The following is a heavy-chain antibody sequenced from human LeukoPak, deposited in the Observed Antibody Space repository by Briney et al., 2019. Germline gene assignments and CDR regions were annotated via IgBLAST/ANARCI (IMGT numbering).Heavy chain of an antibody. CDR3: ARSTNRLDS. V-gene: IGHV4-61*02. D-gene: IGHD1-14*01. CDR2: MYNGGTTI. Sequence: SETLSLTCTVSDDPINSGVYYWNWIRQPAGKGLEWIGRMYNGGTTINYSPSLKSRVTISVDTSKNQFSLNVTSVTAADTAVYYCARSTNRLDSWGQGTLVTVSS. CDR1: DDPINSGVYY. J-gene: IGHJ4*02.